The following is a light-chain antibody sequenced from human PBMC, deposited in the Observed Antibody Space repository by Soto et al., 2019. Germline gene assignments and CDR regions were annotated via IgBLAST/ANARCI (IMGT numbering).Light chain of an antibody. V-gene: IGKV1-5*03. CDR3: QQYISDSRT. Sequence: DIQMTQSPSTLSASVGDRVTINCRASRSISTWLAWYQHRPGKAPKLLIYQASSLEDGAPSRFSGSGSGTEFTLTISSLQPDDFATYYCQQYISDSRTFGQGTKVESK. CDR2: QAS. J-gene: IGKJ2*02. CDR1: RSISTW.